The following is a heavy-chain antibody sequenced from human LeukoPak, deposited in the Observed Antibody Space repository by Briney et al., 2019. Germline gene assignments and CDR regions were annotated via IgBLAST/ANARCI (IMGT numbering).Heavy chain of an antibody. Sequence: SVKVSCKASGGTFSSYAISWVRQAPGQGVEWMGRIIPILGIANYAQKFQGRVTITADKSTSTAYMELRSLRSDDTAVYYCARSGYYDFWSGYRTNVLRWYFDLWGRGTLVTVSS. CDR2: IIPILGIA. CDR3: ARSGYYDFWSGYRTNVLRWYFDL. V-gene: IGHV1-69*04. D-gene: IGHD3-3*01. CDR1: GGTFSSYA. J-gene: IGHJ2*01.